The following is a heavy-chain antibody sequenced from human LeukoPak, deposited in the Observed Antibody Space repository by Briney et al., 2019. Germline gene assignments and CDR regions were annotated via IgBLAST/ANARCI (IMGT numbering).Heavy chain of an antibody. V-gene: IGHV1-69*13. CDR1: GGTFSSYA. CDR2: IIPIFGTA. CDR3: ATARDYVRREYYFDY. Sequence: GASVKVSCKASGGTFSSYAISWVRQAPGQGLEWMGGIIPIFGTANYAQKFQGRVTITADESTSTAYMELSSLRSEDTAVYYCATARDYVRREYYFDYWGQGTLVTVSS. J-gene: IGHJ4*02. D-gene: IGHD4-17*01.